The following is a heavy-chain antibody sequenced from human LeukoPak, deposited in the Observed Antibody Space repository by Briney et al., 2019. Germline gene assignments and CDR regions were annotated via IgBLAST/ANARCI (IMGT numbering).Heavy chain of an antibody. Sequence: SETLSLTCTVSGGSISSGSYYWSWIRQPAGKGLVWIGYIYYSGSTNYNPSLKSRVTISVDTSKNQFSLKLSSVTAADTAVYYCARYDSSGWEYFQHWGQGTLVTVSS. D-gene: IGHD3-22*01. CDR3: ARYDSSGWEYFQH. CDR2: IYYSGST. CDR1: GGSISSGSYY. J-gene: IGHJ1*01. V-gene: IGHV4-61*10.